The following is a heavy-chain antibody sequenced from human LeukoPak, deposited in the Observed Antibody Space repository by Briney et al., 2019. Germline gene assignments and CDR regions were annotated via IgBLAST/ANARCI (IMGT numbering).Heavy chain of an antibody. V-gene: IGHV1-69*02. CDR3: AQTTPPYCSSTSCYSGNWFDP. D-gene: IGHD2-2*01. CDR1: GGTFSSYT. CDR2: IIPILGIA. J-gene: IGHJ5*02. Sequence: SVKVSCKASGGTFSSYTISWARQAPGQGLEWMGRIIPILGIANYAQKFQGRVTITADKSTSTAYMELSSLRSEDTAVYYCAQTTPPYCSSTSCYSGNWFDPWGQGTLVTVSS.